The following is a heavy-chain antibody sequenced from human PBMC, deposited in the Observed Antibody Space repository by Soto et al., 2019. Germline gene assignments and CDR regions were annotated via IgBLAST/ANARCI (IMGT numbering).Heavy chain of an antibody. CDR3: ARVREMLGSYYYYDMDV. Sequence: QVKLVESGGGVVQPGRSLRLSCAASGFTFSNHAMHWVRQAPGKGLEWVAVIWYYGSNQYYGDSLKGRFTIFRDNSRDTLYLQMNSLRVADTAVYYCARVREMLGSYYYYDMDVWGQGTTVTVSS. V-gene: IGHV3-33*01. CDR1: GFTFSNHA. J-gene: IGHJ6*02. CDR2: IWYYGSNQ. D-gene: IGHD2-8*01.